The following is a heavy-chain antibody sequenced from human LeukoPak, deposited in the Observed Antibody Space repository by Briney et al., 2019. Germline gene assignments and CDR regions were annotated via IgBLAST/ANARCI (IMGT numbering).Heavy chain of an antibody. CDR3: ARDRGLVVVPADYYMDV. J-gene: IGHJ6*03. Sequence: GGSLRLSCAASGCTFSDYYISWIRQAPGKGLEWVAYITASGSSTYYADSVKGRSTISRDNAKNALYLQMNSLRAEDTAVYYCARDRGLVVVPADYYMDVWGKGTTVIVSS. D-gene: IGHD2-2*01. V-gene: IGHV3-11*01. CDR2: ITASGSST. CDR1: GCTFSDYY.